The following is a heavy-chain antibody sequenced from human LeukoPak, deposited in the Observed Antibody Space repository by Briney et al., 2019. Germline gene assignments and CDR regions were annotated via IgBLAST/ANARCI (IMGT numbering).Heavy chain of an antibody. CDR2: IYYSGNT. J-gene: IGHJ4*02. CDR1: GGSISSSSYY. D-gene: IGHD5-18*01. CDR3: ARQVNGYSYGQVFDY. V-gene: IGHV4-39*01. Sequence: SETLSLTCTVSGGSISSSSYYWGWIRQPPGKGLEWIGSIYYSGNTYYSPSLKSRVTISVDTSKNQFSLKLSSVTAADTAVYYCARQVNGYSYGQVFDYWGQGTLVTVSS.